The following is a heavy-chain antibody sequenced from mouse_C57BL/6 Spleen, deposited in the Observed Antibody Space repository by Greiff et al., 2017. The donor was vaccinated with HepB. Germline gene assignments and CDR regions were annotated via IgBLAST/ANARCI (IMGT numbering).Heavy chain of an antibody. J-gene: IGHJ2*01. Sequence: VQLQQSGAELVKPGASVKLSCKASGYTFTSYWMHWVKQRPGRGLEWIGRIDPNSGGTKYNEKFKSKATLTVDKPSSTAYMQLSSLTSEDSAVYYCASHYYGSSYEYYFDYWGQGTTLTVSS. D-gene: IGHD1-1*01. CDR3: ASHYYGSSYEYYFDY. V-gene: IGHV1-72*01. CDR2: IDPNSGGT. CDR1: GYTFTSYW.